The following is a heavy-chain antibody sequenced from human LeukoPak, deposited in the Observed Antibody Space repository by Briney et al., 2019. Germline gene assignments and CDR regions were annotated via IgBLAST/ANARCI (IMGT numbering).Heavy chain of an antibody. V-gene: IGHV3-7*01. J-gene: IGHJ4*02. CDR1: GFTFSSYW. D-gene: IGHD6-13*01. CDR2: IKQDGSEK. Sequence: GGSLRLSCVASGFTFSSYWMSWVRQAPGKGLEWVANIKQDGSEKYYVDSVKGRFTISRDNAKNSLYLQMHSLRAEDTAVYYCALDSSSWYRVPFDYWGQGTLVTVSS. CDR3: ALDSSSWYRVPFDY.